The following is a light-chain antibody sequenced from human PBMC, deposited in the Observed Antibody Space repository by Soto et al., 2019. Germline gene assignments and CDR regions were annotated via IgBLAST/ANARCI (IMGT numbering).Light chain of an antibody. Sequence: QSVLTQPASVSGSPGQSMTISCTGTSSDVGGYNYVSWYQQHPGKAPKLMIYEVSNRPSGVSNRFSGSKSGNTASLTISGLQAEDEADYYCSSYTSSIFYVFGTGTKVTV. CDR3: SSYTSSIFYV. CDR1: SSDVGGYNY. J-gene: IGLJ1*01. V-gene: IGLV2-14*01. CDR2: EVS.